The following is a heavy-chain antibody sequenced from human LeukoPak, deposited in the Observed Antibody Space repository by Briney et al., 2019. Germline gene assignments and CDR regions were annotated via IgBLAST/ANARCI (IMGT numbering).Heavy chain of an antibody. J-gene: IGHJ4*02. CDR2: IHTSGSP. CDR3: ARQRLDGDILGFDW. CDR1: GASISVHY. D-gene: IGHD2-21*01. V-gene: IGHV4-4*07. Sequence: SETLSLTCNVSGASISVHYWSWIRHPAGKSLEWIGRIHTSGSPIYNPSLSSRVTMSVDMSKGQFSLTMNSLTAADTAIYYCARQRLDGDILGFDWWGQGTLVTVSS.